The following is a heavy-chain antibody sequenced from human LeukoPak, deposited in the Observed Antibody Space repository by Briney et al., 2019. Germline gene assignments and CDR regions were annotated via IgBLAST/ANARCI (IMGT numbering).Heavy chain of an antibody. J-gene: IGHJ4*02. CDR1: GGSISSGSYY. D-gene: IGHD3-10*01. CDR3: ARGTPITMVRGAYFGAVIAQLQFDY. CDR2: IYTSGIA. Sequence: SQTLSLTCTVSGGSISSGSYYWSWIRQPPGKGLEWSGRIYTSGIANYNPSLESRVTISVDTSKNQFSLKLSSVTASDTAVYYCARGTPITMVRGAYFGAVIAQLQFDYWGQGTLVTVSS. V-gene: IGHV4-61*02.